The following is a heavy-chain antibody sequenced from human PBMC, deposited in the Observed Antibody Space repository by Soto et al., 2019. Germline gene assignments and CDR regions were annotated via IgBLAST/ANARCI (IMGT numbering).Heavy chain of an antibody. V-gene: IGHV4-34*01. CDR1: GGSFSGYY. CDR2: INHSGST. CDR3: ARAARGYSYFDY. Sequence: SETLSLTCAVYGGSFSGYYWSWIRQPPGKGLEWIGEINHSGSTNYNPSLKSRVTISVDKPKNHFSLNLISVTAADTAVYYCARAARGYSYFDYWGQGTLVTVSS. J-gene: IGHJ4*02. D-gene: IGHD5-18*01.